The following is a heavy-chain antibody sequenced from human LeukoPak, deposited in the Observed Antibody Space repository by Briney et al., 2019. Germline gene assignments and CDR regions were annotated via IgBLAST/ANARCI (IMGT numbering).Heavy chain of an antibody. J-gene: IGHJ4*02. V-gene: IGHV3-30*19. CDR1: GFTFSNYG. D-gene: IGHD6-6*01. CDR3: ARALDATITPRPGGANFDY. CDR2: ISNDGTNT. Sequence: GGSLRLSCAASGFTFSNYGMHWVRQPPGNGLEWVSVISNDGTNTYQADSVKGRFTISRDNFKNTLYLQINSLRTEDTAIYYCARALDATITPRPGGANFDYWGQRTLVTVSS.